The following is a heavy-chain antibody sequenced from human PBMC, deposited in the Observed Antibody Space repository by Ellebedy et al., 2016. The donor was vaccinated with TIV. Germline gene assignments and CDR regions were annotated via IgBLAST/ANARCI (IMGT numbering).Heavy chain of an antibody. Sequence: MPSETLSLTCTVSGGSISSYYWSWVRQPPGKGLEWIGYISYSGSTNYNPSLKSRVTISVDTSKNQFSLELTSVTTADTAVYYCAKDLPDWGFDYWGQGTLVTVSS. D-gene: IGHD7-27*01. CDR3: AKDLPDWGFDY. CDR2: ISYSGST. V-gene: IGHV4-59*01. CDR1: GGSISSYY. J-gene: IGHJ4*02.